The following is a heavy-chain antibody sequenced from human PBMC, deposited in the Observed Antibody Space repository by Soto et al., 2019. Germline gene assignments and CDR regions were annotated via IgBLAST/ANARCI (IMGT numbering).Heavy chain of an antibody. CDR3: ARSIVVVSALDY. CDR2: INAGNGNT. V-gene: IGHV1-3*01. CDR1: GYSFTSYA. J-gene: IGHJ4*02. Sequence: ASVKVSCKASGYSFTSYAMHWVRQAPGQRLEWTGWINAGNGNTKYSQKFQGRVTITRDTSASTAYMELSSLRSADTAVYYCARSIVVVSALDYWGQGTLVTVSS. D-gene: IGHD2-21*02.